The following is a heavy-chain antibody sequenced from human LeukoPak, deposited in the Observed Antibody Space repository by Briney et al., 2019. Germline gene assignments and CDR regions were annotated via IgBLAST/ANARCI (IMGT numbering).Heavy chain of an antibody. CDR2: IWYDGSNK. Sequence: GRSLRLSCAASGFTFSSYGMHWVRQAPGKGLEWVAVIWYDGSNKYYADSVKGRFTISRDNSKNTLFLQMSSLRAEDTAVYYCAKEKNDFWSGFYAYFEYWGQGTLVTVSS. CDR1: GFTFSSYG. D-gene: IGHD3-3*01. CDR3: AKEKNDFWSGFYAYFEY. J-gene: IGHJ4*02. V-gene: IGHV3-33*06.